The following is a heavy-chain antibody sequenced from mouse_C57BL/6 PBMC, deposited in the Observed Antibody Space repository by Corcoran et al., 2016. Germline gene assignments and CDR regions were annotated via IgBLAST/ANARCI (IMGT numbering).Heavy chain of an antibody. CDR1: GYTFTAYY. Sequence: QVQLKQSGAELVRPGASVKLSCKASGYTFTAYYINWVKQRPGQGLEWIARIYPGSGNTYYNEKFKGKATLTAEKSSSTAYMQLSSLTSEDSAVYFCAREGAYDGYYLYAMDYWGQGTSVTVSS. V-gene: IGHV1-76*01. D-gene: IGHD2-3*01. J-gene: IGHJ4*01. CDR2: IYPGSGNT. CDR3: AREGAYDGYYLYAMDY.